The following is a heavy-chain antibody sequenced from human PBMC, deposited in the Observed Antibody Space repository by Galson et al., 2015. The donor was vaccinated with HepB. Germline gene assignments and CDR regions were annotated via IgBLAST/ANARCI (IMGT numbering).Heavy chain of an antibody. V-gene: IGHV3-53*01. J-gene: IGHJ4*02. CDR2: TYSGGET. D-gene: IGHD3-16*01. CDR1: GFTVSSNY. CDR3: ARDWGHVD. Sequence: SLRLSCAASGFTVSSNYMSWVRQAPGKGLEWVSLTYSGGETYYADSIKGRFTISRDNSKNTLYLLMNSLRAEDTAMYYCARDWGHVDWGQGTLVTVSS.